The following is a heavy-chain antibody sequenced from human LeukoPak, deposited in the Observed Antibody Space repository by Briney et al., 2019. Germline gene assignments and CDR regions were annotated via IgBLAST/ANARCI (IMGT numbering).Heavy chain of an antibody. V-gene: IGHV3-48*01. J-gene: IGHJ3*02. D-gene: IGHD4-11*01. CDR2: ISATSWGI. CDR3: ARGYSNYGYAFDI. CDR1: GFTFSTYS. Sequence: GGSLRLSCAASGFTFSTYSMTWVRQAPGKGLEWISHISATSWGIRYADSVKGRFTTSRDNAKNSVFLQMNSLRAEDTAVYYCARGYSNYGYAFDIWGQGTMVTVSS.